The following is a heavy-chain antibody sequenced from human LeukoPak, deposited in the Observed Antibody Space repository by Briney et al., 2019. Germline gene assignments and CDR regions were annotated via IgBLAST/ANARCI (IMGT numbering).Heavy chain of an antibody. CDR1: GGSISSYY. CDR2: IYTSGST. Sequence: SETLSLTCTVSGGSISSYYWSWIRQPPGKGLEWIGYIYTSGSTNYNPSLKSRVTISVDTSKNQFSLKLSSVTAADTAVYYCARLGLRSADCWGQGTLVTVSS. J-gene: IGHJ4*02. CDR3: ARLGLRSADC. D-gene: IGHD3-3*01. V-gene: IGHV4-4*09.